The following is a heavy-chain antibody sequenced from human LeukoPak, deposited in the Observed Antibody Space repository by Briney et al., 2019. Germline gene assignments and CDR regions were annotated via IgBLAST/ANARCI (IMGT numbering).Heavy chain of an antibody. CDR1: GYTFTSYA. CDR2: INTNTGNP. CDR3: ARSPRGTYYYGSGSL. V-gene: IGHV7-4-1*02. J-gene: IGHJ4*02. D-gene: IGHD3-10*01. Sequence: ASVKVSFKASGYTFTSYAMNWVRQAPGQGLEWMGWINTNTGNPTYAQGFTGRFVLSLDTSVSTAYLQISSLKAEDTAVYYCARSPRGTYYYGSGSLWGQGTLVTVSS.